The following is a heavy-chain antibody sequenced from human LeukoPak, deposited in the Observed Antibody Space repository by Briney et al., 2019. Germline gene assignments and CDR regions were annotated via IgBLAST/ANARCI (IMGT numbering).Heavy chain of an antibody. J-gene: IGHJ3*02. CDR3: ARAVAASLFGI. CDR1: GFTFSSYE. CDR2: IISSGSTI. Sequence: GGSLRLSCAASGFTFSSYEMNWVRQAPGKGLEWVSYIISSGSTIYYADSVKGRFTISRDNAKNSLYLQMNSLRAEDTAVYYCARAVAASLFGIWGQGTMVTVSS. D-gene: IGHD6-25*01. V-gene: IGHV3-48*03.